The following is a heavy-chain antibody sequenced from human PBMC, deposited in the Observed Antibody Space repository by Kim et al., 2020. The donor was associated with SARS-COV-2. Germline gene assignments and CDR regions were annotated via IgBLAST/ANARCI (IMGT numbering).Heavy chain of an antibody. CDR2: ISGSGGST. CDR1: GFTFSSYA. V-gene: IGHV3-23*01. Sequence: GGSLRLSCAASGFTFSSYAMSWVRQAPGKGLEWVSAISGSGGSTYYADSVKGRFTISRDNSKNTLYLQMNSLRAEDTAVYYCAKDPLFFGGWTDCSSTSCYQDPNNWFDPWGQGTLVTVSS. CDR3: AKDPLFFGGWTDCSSTSCYQDPNNWFDP. J-gene: IGHJ5*02. D-gene: IGHD2-2*01.